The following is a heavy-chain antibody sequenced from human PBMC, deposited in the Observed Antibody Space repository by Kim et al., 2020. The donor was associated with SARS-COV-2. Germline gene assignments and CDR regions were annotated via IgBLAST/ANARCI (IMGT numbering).Heavy chain of an antibody. CDR2: IYYSGST. CDR1: GGSISSSGYY. J-gene: IGHJ6*02. D-gene: IGHD3-3*01. Sequence: SQTLSLTCTVSGGSISSSGYYWSWIRQHPGKGLEWIGYIYYSGSTYYNPSLKSRVTISVDTSKNQFSLKLSSVTAADTAVYYCASAHRTIFGVVEYMDVWGQGTTVTVSS. CDR3: ASAHRTIFGVVEYMDV. V-gene: IGHV4-31*03.